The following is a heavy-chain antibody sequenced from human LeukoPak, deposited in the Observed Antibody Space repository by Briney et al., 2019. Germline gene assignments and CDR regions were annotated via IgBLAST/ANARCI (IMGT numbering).Heavy chain of an antibody. V-gene: IGHV1-2*02. CDR2: INPNSGGT. D-gene: IGHD3-22*01. CDR3: ARVSYDSSSYYYDLDY. J-gene: IGHJ4*02. CDR1: GYTFTGYY. Sequence: ASVRVSCKASGYTFTGYYIHWVRQAPGQGLEWMGWINPNSGGTNFAQKFRGRVAMTRDTSISTAYMELNGVRSDDTAVYFCARVSYDSSSYYYDLDYWGQGTLVTVSS.